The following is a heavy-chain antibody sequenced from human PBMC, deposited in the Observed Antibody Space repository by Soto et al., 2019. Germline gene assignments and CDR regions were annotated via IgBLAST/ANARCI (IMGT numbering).Heavy chain of an antibody. Sequence: ASVKVSCKASGYTFGNFGVSWVRQAPGQGLEWMGWISGYNGNTNYAQRFQDRITMTTDIPTGTAYMELRSLRSDDTAVYYCARDPRRYYYDTTGSPIDFCGQGTLVTVSS. D-gene: IGHD3-22*01. CDR2: ISGYNGNT. CDR1: GYTFGNFG. CDR3: ARDPRRYYYDTTGSPIDF. V-gene: IGHV1-18*01. J-gene: IGHJ4*02.